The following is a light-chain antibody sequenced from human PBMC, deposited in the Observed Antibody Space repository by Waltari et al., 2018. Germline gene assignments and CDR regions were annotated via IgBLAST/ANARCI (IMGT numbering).Light chain of an antibody. CDR2: AAS. CDR1: QSISSY. J-gene: IGKJ2*01. V-gene: IGKV1-39*01. Sequence: DIQMTQSPSSLSASVGDRFTITCRASQSISSYLNWYQQKPGKAPKLLIYAASSLQSGVPSRFSCSGSWTDFTLTISSLQPEDFATYYCQQSYSTPYTFGQGTKLEIK. CDR3: QQSYSTPYT.